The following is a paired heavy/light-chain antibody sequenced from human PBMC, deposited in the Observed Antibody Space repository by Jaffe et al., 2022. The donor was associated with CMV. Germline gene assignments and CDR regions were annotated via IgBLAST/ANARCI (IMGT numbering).Light chain of an antibody. CDR2: NND. J-gene: IGLJ2*01. Sequence: QSGLTQPPSASGTPGQRVTISCSGGTSNIGRHPVNWYRQFAGTAPQLLIFNNDQRPSGVPDRFSGSKSGTSASLAFSGLQSDDEADYYCTTWDDSLSGPVFGGGTKLSVL. CDR1: TSNIGRHP. V-gene: IGLV1-44*01. CDR3: TTWDDSLSGPV.
Heavy chain of an antibody. J-gene: IGHJ4*02. CDR3: ARGSIFFRGVIITTVTTRFYFDY. Sequence: VLLQQWGAGLLKPSETLSLTCALYGGPFNGYSWGWVRQPPGKGLEWIGDIHHSGTTSYNPSLRSRATISADPSKNQFSLKLRSVTAADSSVYYCARGSIFFRGVIITTVTTRFYFDYWGQGNLVTISS. CDR2: IHHSGTT. D-gene: IGHD3-3*01. CDR1: GGPFNGYS. V-gene: IGHV4-34*01.